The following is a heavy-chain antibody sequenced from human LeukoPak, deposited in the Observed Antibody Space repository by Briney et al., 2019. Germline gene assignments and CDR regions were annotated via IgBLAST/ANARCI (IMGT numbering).Heavy chain of an antibody. V-gene: IGHV4-59*01. CDR2: IYYSGST. CDR1: GGSISTYY. J-gene: IGHJ3*02. Sequence: PSETLSLTCTLSGGSISTYYWSWIRQPPGKGLEWIGYIYYSGSTNNNPSLKSRVTISVDTSKNQFSLKLSSVTAADTAVYYCARIRAYGGTSPRAFDIWGQGTVVTVSS. D-gene: IGHD4-23*01. CDR3: ARIRAYGGTSPRAFDI.